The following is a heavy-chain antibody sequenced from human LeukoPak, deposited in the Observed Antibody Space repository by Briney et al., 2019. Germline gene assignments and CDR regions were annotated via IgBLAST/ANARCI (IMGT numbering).Heavy chain of an antibody. J-gene: IGHJ4*02. D-gene: IGHD3-9*01. Sequence: PSETLSLTCTVSGGSISSYYWSWIRQPPGKGLEWIGNIYYSGSTYYNPSLKSRVTISVDTSNNQFSLKLSSVTAADTAVYYCARQTGDYWGQGTLVTVSS. CDR3: ARQTGDY. CDR2: IYYSGST. CDR1: GGSISSYY. V-gene: IGHV4-59*04.